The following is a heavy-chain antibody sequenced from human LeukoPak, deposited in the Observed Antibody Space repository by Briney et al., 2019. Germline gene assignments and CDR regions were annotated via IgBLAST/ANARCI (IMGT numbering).Heavy chain of an antibody. J-gene: IGHJ4*02. D-gene: IGHD6-13*01. CDR2: INSGSTNP. CDR3: ARDFLAAGHY. Sequence: PGGSLRLSCEASGFIFSNYTMNWIRQAPGKGLEWVASINSGSTNPYYADSVKGRFTISRDDAKKSLYLQMTSLRVEDTSVYYCARDFLAAGHYWGQGTLVTVSS. V-gene: IGHV3-21*01. CDR1: GFIFSNYT.